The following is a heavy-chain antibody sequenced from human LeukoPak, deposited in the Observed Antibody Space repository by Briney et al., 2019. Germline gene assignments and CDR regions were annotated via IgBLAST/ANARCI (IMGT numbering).Heavy chain of an antibody. CDR1: GFNFSSYG. CDR2: TWYDGSNK. D-gene: IGHD4-23*01. Sequence: GGSLRLSCAASGFNFSSYGMHWVRQAPGKGLECVAVTWYDGSNKYYADSVRGRLTISRDNSKKTLYLQMNSLRVEDTAVYYCARARNAVVTAIDYWGQGTLVTVSS. V-gene: IGHV3-33*01. CDR3: ARARNAVVTAIDY. J-gene: IGHJ4*01.